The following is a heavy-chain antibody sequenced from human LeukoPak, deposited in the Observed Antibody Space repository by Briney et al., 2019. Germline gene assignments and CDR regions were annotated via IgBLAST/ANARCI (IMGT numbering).Heavy chain of an antibody. CDR3: ARGYSGYDF. V-gene: IGHV3-30*01. CDR2: ISYDGSNK. J-gene: IGHJ4*02. Sequence: GGSLRLSCAASGFTFSSYAMHWVRQAPGKGLEWVAVISYDGSNKYYADSVKGRFTISRDNSKNTLYLQMNSLRAEDTAVYYCARGYSGYDFWGQGTLVTVPS. D-gene: IGHD5-12*01. CDR1: GFTFSSYA.